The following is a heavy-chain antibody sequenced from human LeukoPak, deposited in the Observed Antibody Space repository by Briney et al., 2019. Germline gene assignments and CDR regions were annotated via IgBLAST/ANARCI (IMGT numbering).Heavy chain of an antibody. CDR3: ASTRGQRGDY. D-gene: IGHD6-25*01. Sequence: GGSLRLSCAASGFTFSSYAMHWVRQAPGKGLEWVAVISYDGSNKYYADSVKGRFTISRDNSKNTLYLQMNSLRAEDTAVYYCASTRGQRGDYWGQGTLVTVSS. J-gene: IGHJ4*02. V-gene: IGHV3-30-3*01. CDR1: GFTFSSYA. CDR2: ISYDGSNK.